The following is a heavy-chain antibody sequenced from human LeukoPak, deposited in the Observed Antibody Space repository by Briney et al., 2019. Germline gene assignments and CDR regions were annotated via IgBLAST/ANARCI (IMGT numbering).Heavy chain of an antibody. CDR1: GFTFGSYW. CDR2: INTDESST. V-gene: IGHV3-74*01. D-gene: IGHD1/OR15-1a*01. CDR3: TRGMRTTNYYYMDV. Sequence: GGSLRLSCAASGFTFGSYWMHWVRQAPGKGLVWVSRINTDESSTIYADSVKGRFTISRDNAKNTLYLQMNSLRADDTAVYYCTRGMRTTNYYYMDVWGKGNTITVSS. J-gene: IGHJ6*03.